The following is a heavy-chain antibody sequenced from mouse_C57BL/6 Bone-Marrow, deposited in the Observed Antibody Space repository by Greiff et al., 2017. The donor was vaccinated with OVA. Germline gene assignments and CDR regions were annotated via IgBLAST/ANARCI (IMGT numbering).Heavy chain of an antibody. Sequence: VQLQQSGAELVMPGASVKLSCKASGYTFTSYWMHWVKQRPGQGLEWIGAIDPSDSYTNYNQNFKGKSTLTGDKSSSTAYMQLSSLTSEDAAVYYCARGTNWEYWGKGATLSVAS. CDR3: ARGTNWEY. J-gene: IGHJ2*01. CDR1: GYTFTSYW. CDR2: IDPSDSYT. D-gene: IGHD4-1*01. V-gene: IGHV1-69*01.